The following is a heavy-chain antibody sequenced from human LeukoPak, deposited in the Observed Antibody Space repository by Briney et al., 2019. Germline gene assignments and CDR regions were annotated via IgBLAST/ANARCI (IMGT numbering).Heavy chain of an antibody. Sequence: ASVKVSCKASGGTFSSYAISWVRQAPGQGLEWMGGIIPIFGTANYAQKFQERVTITRDMSTSTAYMELSSLRSEDTAVYYCAADIDSSALGYWGQGTLVTVSS. V-gene: IGHV1-69*05. D-gene: IGHD3-22*01. CDR2: IIPIFGTA. CDR1: GGTFSSYA. J-gene: IGHJ4*02. CDR3: AADIDSSALGY.